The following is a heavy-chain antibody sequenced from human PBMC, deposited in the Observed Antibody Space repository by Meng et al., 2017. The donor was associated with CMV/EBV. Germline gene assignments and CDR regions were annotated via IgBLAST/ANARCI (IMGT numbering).Heavy chain of an antibody. J-gene: IGHJ3*02. Sequence: LSLTCAASGFTFSSYSMNWVRQAPGKGLEWVSYISSSSSTIYYADSVKGRFTISRDNAKNSLYLQMNSLRAEDTAVYYCARDRELDYDFWSGYGPGAFDIWGQGTMVTVSS. CDR1: GFTFSSYS. D-gene: IGHD3-3*01. V-gene: IGHV3-48*04. CDR3: ARDRELDYDFWSGYGPGAFDI. CDR2: ISSSSSTI.